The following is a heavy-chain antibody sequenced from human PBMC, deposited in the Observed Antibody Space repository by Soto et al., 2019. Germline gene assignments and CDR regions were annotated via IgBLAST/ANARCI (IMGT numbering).Heavy chain of an antibody. J-gene: IGHJ5*02. CDR3: ARERSRFLDWLNKNWFDP. D-gene: IGHD3-3*01. V-gene: IGHV1-2*02. Sequence: ASVKVSCKASGYTFTGYYMHWVRQAPGQGLEWMGWINPNSGGTNYAQKFQGRVTMTRDTSISTAYMELSRLRSDDTAVYYCARERSRFLDWLNKNWFDPWGQGTLVTVSS. CDR2: INPNSGGT. CDR1: GYTFTGYY.